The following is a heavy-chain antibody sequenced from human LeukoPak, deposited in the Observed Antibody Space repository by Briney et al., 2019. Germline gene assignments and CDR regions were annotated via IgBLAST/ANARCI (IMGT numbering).Heavy chain of an antibody. CDR1: GFTFSNYA. D-gene: IGHD3-9*01. Sequence: GASLRLSCAASGFTFSNYAMSWVREAPGKGLEWVSAITGSGGNTYYADSVKGRFTISRDNSKNTVFLQMNSLRAEDTAVYYCAKWGDYDVLTGYYVSDYWGQGTLVTVSS. CDR2: ITGSGGNT. J-gene: IGHJ4*02. CDR3: AKWGDYDVLTGYYVSDY. V-gene: IGHV3-23*01.